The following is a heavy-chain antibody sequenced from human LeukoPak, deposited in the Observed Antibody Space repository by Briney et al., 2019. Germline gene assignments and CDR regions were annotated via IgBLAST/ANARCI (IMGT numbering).Heavy chain of an antibody. CDR1: AGTFSSYD. Sequence: GASVKVFCKASAGTFSSYDISGVRHPLAQGLVWMVRIIPIFATANYAQKFQGRVTITTDESTSTAYMELSSLRSEDTAVYYCAGGGLRGIDAFDIWGQGTMVTVSS. V-gene: IGHV1-69*05. CDR2: IIPIFATA. J-gene: IGHJ3*02. D-gene: IGHD5/OR15-5a*01. CDR3: AGGGLRGIDAFDI.